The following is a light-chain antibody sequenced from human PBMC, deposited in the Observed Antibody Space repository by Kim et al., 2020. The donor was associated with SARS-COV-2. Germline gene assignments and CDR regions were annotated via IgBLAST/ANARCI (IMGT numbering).Light chain of an antibody. CDR1: QSVSSN. CDR3: QQYNNWPPLT. Sequence: EIVMTHSPATLSVSPGERATLSCRASQSVSSNLAWYQQKPGQATRLLIYGSSTRATGIPARFSGSGSGTEFTLTISTLQSEDFAVYYCQQYNNWPPLTFGGGTKVDIK. CDR2: GSS. V-gene: IGKV3-15*01. J-gene: IGKJ4*01.